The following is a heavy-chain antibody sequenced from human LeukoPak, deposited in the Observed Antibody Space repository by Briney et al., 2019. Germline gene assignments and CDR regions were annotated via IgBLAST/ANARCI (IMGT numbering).Heavy chain of an antibody. CDR1: GGSISRYY. CDR3: ARAGDSSGYYFLFDY. CDR2: IYYSGST. J-gene: IGHJ4*02. D-gene: IGHD3-22*01. V-gene: IGHV4-59*01. Sequence: ASETLSLTCTVSGGSISRYYWSWIRQPPGKGLEWIGYIYYSGSTNYNPSLKSRVTISVDTSKNQFSLKLSSVTAAGTAVYYCARAGDSSGYYFLFDYWGQGTLVTVSS.